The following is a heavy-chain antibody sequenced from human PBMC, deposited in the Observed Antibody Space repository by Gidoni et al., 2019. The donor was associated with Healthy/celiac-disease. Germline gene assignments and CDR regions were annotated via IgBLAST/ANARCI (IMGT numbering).Heavy chain of an antibody. J-gene: IGHJ5*02. CDR2: INHSGST. Sequence: QVQLQQWGAGLLKPSEPLSLTCAVYGGSFSGYYWSWIRQPPGKGLEWIGEINHSGSTNYNPSLKSRVTISVDTSKNQFSLKLSSVTAADTAVYYCARLYSRTPGWFDPWGQGTLVTVSS. D-gene: IGHD6-13*01. V-gene: IGHV4-34*01. CDR3: ARLYSRTPGWFDP. CDR1: GGSFSGYY.